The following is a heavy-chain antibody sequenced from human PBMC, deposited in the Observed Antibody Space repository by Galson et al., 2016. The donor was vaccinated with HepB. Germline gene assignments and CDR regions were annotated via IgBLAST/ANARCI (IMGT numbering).Heavy chain of an antibody. Sequence: SLRLSCAASGFTVSSTYMPWVRQAPGKGLEWVSVIYPNGYTQYAASVEGRFTISRDNSRNTLSLQMNSLRVTDTALYYCAAGHCSRGPCLNNPDTWGQGTLVTVSS. CDR3: AAGHCSRGPCLNNPDT. V-gene: IGHV3-53*01. CDR1: GFTVSSTY. CDR2: IYPNGYT. D-gene: IGHD2-15*01. J-gene: IGHJ5*02.